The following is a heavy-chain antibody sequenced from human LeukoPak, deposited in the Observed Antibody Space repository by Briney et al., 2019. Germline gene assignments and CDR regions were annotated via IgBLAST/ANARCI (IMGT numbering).Heavy chain of an antibody. Sequence: ASVKVSCKASGYTFTSYDINWVRQATGQGLEWMGWMNPNSGNTGYAQKFQGRVTMTRNTSISTAYMELSSLRSEDTAVYYCARGALDLYCGGDCYFNWFDPWGQGTLVTVSS. J-gene: IGHJ5*02. D-gene: IGHD2-21*01. V-gene: IGHV1-8*01. CDR3: ARGALDLYCGGDCYFNWFDP. CDR1: GYTFTSYD. CDR2: MNPNSGNT.